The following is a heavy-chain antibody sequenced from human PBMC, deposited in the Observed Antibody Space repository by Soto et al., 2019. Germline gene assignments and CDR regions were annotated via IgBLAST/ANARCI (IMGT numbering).Heavy chain of an antibody. Sequence: QLQLQESGPGLVKPSETLSLTCAVSGGSISGYYWTWIRQPPGKGLEWVGSLFYGGTIDYNASLKSLLTIALYTSKNQFSLKLRSVTAADTAVYYCLRHRGLSPVYWGQGTLVTASS. CDR2: LFYGGTI. J-gene: IGHJ4*02. V-gene: IGHV4-39*01. CDR1: GGSISGYY. CDR3: LRHRGLSPVY. D-gene: IGHD3-10*01.